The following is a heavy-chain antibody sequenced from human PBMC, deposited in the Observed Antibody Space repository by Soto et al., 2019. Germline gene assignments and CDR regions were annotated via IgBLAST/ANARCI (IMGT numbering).Heavy chain of an antibody. D-gene: IGHD4-17*01. Sequence: QVQLVESGGGVVQPGRSRRLSFVAPGSTFSRKGMPWVGQAQGKGLEWVAVIWNDGSKQVYDDSVKGRFTISRDNSKNTLYLEMDSLRDENTSVYYCARDDDYEANAIDLWGQGTLVTVSS. CDR3: ARDDDYEANAIDL. V-gene: IGHV3-33*01. J-gene: IGHJ5*02. CDR2: IWNDGSKQ. CDR1: GSTFSRKG.